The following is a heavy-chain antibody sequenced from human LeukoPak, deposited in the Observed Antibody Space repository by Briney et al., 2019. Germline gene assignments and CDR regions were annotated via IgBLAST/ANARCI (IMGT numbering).Heavy chain of an antibody. V-gene: IGHV4-39*07. J-gene: IGHJ4*02. CDR3: AREGSYPPNFDY. D-gene: IGHD1-26*01. CDR2: IYYSGST. CDR1: GGSVISGSSY. Sequence: SETLSLTCTVSGGSVISGSSYWGWIRQPPGKGLEWIGNIYYSGSTYYNPSLQSRVTISVDTSQNQFSLTLSSVTAADTAVYYCAREGSYPPNFDYWGQGTLVTVSS.